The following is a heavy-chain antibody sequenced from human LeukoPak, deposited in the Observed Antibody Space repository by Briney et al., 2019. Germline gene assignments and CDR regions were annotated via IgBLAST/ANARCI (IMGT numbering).Heavy chain of an antibody. J-gene: IGHJ5*01. Sequence: SVKVSCKASGYTFTSYDINWVRQAPGQGLEWMGRIIPLTGTPVYAQTFQDRVTITADISTRTAYLELNTLRSEDTAIHYCAIAVGGNNIWFESWGQGTTVTVSS. D-gene: IGHD1-26*01. V-gene: IGHV1-69*06. CDR2: IIPLTGTP. CDR1: GYTFTSYD. CDR3: AIAVGGNNIWFES.